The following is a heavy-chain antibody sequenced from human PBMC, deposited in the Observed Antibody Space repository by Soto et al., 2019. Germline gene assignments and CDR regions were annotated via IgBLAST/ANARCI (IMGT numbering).Heavy chain of an antibody. V-gene: IGHV4-59*08. CDR3: ARIDGYDHYMDV. J-gene: IGHJ6*03. CDR2: IYYSGST. Sequence: QVQLQESGPGLVKPSETLSLTCTVSGGSISSYYWTWIRQPPGKGLEWIGYIYYSGSTNYNPSLKSRITISVATSKNHFSLKLSSVTAADTAVYYCARIDGYDHYMDVWGKGTTVTVSS. CDR1: GGSISSYY. D-gene: IGHD6-13*01.